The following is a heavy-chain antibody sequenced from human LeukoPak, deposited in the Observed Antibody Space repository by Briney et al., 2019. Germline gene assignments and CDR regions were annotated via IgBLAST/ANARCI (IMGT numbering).Heavy chain of an antibody. J-gene: IGHJ3*02. CDR3: AGDEGWTFDI. D-gene: IGHD5-24*01. CDR1: GFSFSTHW. V-gene: IGHV3-7*01. Sequence: GGSLRLSCAASGFSFSTHWMSWSRQAPGKGLEWVALIKQDGSVIHYVDSVKGRFTISRDNAKNSLSLQMNSLRADDTAVYYCAGDEGWTFDIWGQGTKVTVSS. CDR2: IKQDGSVI.